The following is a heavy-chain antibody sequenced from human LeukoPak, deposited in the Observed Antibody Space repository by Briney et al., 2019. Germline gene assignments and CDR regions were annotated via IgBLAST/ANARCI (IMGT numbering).Heavy chain of an antibody. J-gene: IGHJ4*02. CDR2: ISSSGSTI. CDR3: ARDPIAVAVPYYFDY. CDR1: GFTFSNAW. D-gene: IGHD6-19*01. Sequence: GGSLRLSCAASGFTFSNAWMSWIRQAPGKGLEWVSYISSSGSTIYYADSVKGRFTISRDNAKNSLYLQMNSLRAEDMAVYYCARDPIAVAVPYYFDYWGQGTLVTVSS. V-gene: IGHV3-11*01.